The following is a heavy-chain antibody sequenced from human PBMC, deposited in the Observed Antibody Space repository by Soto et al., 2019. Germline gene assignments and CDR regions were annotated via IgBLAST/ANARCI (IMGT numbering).Heavy chain of an antibody. Sequence: EVQLVESGGGLVQPGGSLRLSCEASGFTFSTFWMHRVRQAPGKGLVWVSRINSDGSSTYYADSVKGRVTISRDNAKNTLYLQLNSLGPEDTAVYYCARDFEYWGQGTLVTVSS. V-gene: IGHV3-74*01. CDR2: INSDGSST. J-gene: IGHJ4*02. CDR3: ARDFEY. CDR1: GFTFSTFW.